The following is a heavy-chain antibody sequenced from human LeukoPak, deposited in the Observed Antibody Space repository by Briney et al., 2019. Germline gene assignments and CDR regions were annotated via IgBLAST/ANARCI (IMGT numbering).Heavy chain of an antibody. V-gene: IGHV3-9*01. Sequence: PVGSLRLSCAASGFTFDDYAMHWVRQAPGEGLEWVSGISWNSGSIGYADSVKGRFTISRDNAKNSLYLQMNSLRAEDTALYYCAKDMGGSGAYDYWGQGTLVTVSS. CDR3: AKDMGGSGAYDY. CDR2: ISWNSGSI. CDR1: GFTFDDYA. D-gene: IGHD3-10*01. J-gene: IGHJ4*02.